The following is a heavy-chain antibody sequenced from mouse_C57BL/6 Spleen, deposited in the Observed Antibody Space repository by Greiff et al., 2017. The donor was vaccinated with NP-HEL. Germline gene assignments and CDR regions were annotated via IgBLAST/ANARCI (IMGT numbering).Heavy chain of an antibody. D-gene: IGHD3-2*02. CDR2: IHPNSGST. J-gene: IGHJ3*01. Sequence: QVQLQQPGAELVKPGASVKLSCKASGYTFTSYWMHWVKQRPGQGLEWIGMIHPNSGSTNYNEKFKSKATLTVDKSSSTAYMQLSSLTSEDSAVYYCATAQATGFAYWGQGTLVTVSA. V-gene: IGHV1-64*01. CDR3: ATAQATGFAY. CDR1: GYTFTSYW.